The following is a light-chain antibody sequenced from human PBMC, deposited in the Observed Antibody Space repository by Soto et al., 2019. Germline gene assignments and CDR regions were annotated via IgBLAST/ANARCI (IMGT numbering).Light chain of an antibody. CDR3: QQYGSSYT. V-gene: IGKV3-20*01. CDR2: DAS. Sequence: EIVLTQSPGTLSLSPGERATLSCRASPSVSSRYLAWYQQKPGQAPRLLIYDASYRAPGIPDRFSGSGSGTDFTLTISRLEPEDFAVYYCQQYGSSYTFGTGTKVDIK. CDR1: PSVSSRY. J-gene: IGKJ3*01.